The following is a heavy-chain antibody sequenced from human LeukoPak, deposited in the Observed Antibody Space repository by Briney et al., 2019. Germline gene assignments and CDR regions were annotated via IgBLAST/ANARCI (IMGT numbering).Heavy chain of an antibody. J-gene: IGHJ4*02. CDR3: ARSKAYYDSSGYANDC. CDR2: IYSSGST. D-gene: IGHD3-22*01. V-gene: IGHV4-4*07. CDR1: GGSISSYY. Sequence: SETLSLTCTVSGGSISSYYWSWIRQPAGKGLEGSGRIYSSGSTNYDPSLKSRVTMSVDTSKNQFSLKLSSVTAADTAVYYCARSKAYYDSSGYANDCWGQGTLVTVSS.